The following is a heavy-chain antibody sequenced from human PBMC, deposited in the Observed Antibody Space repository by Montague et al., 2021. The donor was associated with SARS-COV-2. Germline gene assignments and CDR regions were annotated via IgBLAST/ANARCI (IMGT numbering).Heavy chain of an antibody. Sequence: PALVKPTQTLTLTCTFSGFSLGTDGVGVGWIRQPPGKALEWLALIYWDDDKRYRPSLQSRLTITKGTSENQAVLTMTNMDPVDTATYYCAHRYYSGSGSSASAGFDYWGQGTLVTVSS. CDR2: IYWDDDK. V-gene: IGHV2-5*02. CDR1: GFSLGTDGVG. CDR3: AHRYYSGSGSSASAGFDY. J-gene: IGHJ4*02. D-gene: IGHD3-10*01.